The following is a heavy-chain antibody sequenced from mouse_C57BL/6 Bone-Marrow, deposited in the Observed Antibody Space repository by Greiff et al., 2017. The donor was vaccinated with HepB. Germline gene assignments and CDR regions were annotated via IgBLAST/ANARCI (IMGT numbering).Heavy chain of an antibody. D-gene: IGHD1-1*01. V-gene: IGHV14-2*01. J-gene: IGHJ1*03. CDR3: ASDVYYGSPYWYFDV. CDR1: GFNIKDYY. CDR2: IDPEDGET. Sequence: VQLQQSGAELVKPGAPVKLSCTASGFNIKDYYMHWVKQRTEQGLEWIGRIDPEDGETKYAPKFQGKATITADTSSNTAYLQLSSLTSEDTAVYYCASDVYYGSPYWYFDVWGTGTTVTVSS.